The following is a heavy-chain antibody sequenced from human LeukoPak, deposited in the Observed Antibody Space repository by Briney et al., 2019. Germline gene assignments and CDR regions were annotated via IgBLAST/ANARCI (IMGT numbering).Heavy chain of an antibody. V-gene: IGHV4-39*07. CDR2: INHSGST. D-gene: IGHD5-18*01. CDR3: VRGDTATTFDY. CDR1: GGSISSSSYY. J-gene: IGHJ4*02. Sequence: SETLSLTCTVSGGSISSSSYYWGWIRQPPGKGLEWIGEINHSGSTNYNPSLKSRVTISVDRSKNQFSLKLSSVTAADTAVYYCVRGDTATTFDYWGQGTLVTVSS.